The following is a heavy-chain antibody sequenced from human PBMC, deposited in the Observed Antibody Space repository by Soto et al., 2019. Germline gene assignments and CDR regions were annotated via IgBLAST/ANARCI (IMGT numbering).Heavy chain of an antibody. CDR1: GGTFSSKG. CDR3: ARGTGTTWGVFDY. D-gene: IGHD1-1*01. Sequence: QVQLVQSGTEMKKPGSSVKVSCKASGGTFSSKGISWVRQAPGQGLEWMGAIIPIFDTANYAQKFQGSLTITADESTATAYMELSSLRSEDTAVYYCARGTGTTWGVFDYWGQGTLVTVSS. V-gene: IGHV1-69*01. J-gene: IGHJ4*02. CDR2: IIPIFDTA.